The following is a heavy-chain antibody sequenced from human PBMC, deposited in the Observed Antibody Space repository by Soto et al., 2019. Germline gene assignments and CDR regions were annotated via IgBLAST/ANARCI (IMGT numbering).Heavy chain of an antibody. J-gene: IGHJ6*02. CDR1: GITFSNYA. V-gene: IGHV3-23*01. CDR3: VKGGYCTGGNCYANYYYYYGMDV. CDR2: ISGSGGST. D-gene: IGHD2-15*01. Sequence: LRLSCAASGITFSNYAMNWVRQAPGKGLEWVSTISGSGGSTYYADSVKGRFTISRDNSKNTLYLQMNSLRAEDTAVYYCVKGGYCTGGNCYANYYYYYGMDVWGHGTTVTVSS.